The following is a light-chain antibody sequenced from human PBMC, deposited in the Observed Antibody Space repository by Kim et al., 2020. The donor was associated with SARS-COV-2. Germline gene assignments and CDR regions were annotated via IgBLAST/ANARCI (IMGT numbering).Light chain of an antibody. V-gene: IGKV3-15*01. Sequence: PGETDTLSCKPCPRISGNLAWYQQRPGQTPRLLIYGATSRATGVPDRFSGSQSGTEFNLTISSLQSEDFAVYYCQQFNNWPPVAFGQGTKLEI. CDR1: PRISGN. J-gene: IGKJ2*01. CDR3: QQFNNWPPVA. CDR2: GAT.